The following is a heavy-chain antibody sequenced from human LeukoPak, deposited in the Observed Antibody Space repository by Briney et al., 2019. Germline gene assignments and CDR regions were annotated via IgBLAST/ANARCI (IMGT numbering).Heavy chain of an antibody. CDR3: AKSGIQLWLWLNDY. Sequence: GGPLRLSCAASGFTFSSYAMSWVRQAPGKGLEWVSAISGSGGSTYYADSVKGRFTISRDNSKNTLYLQMNSLRAEDTAVYRCAKSGIQLWLWLNDYWGQGTLVTVSS. CDR2: ISGSGGST. V-gene: IGHV3-23*01. D-gene: IGHD5-18*01. J-gene: IGHJ4*02. CDR1: GFTFSSYA.